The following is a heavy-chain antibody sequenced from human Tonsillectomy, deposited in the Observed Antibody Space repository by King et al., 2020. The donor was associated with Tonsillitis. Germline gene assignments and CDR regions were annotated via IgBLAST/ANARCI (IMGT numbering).Heavy chain of an antibody. CDR2: IIPIFATT. Sequence: QLVQSGAEVKKPGSSVKVSCKASGGTLSNYAINWVRQAPGQGLEWMGGIIPIFATTNLALKFQGRVTITADESTSTAYIELSSLRSEDTAVYYCARDPLPVLDYYDSSGRKLVEGDINDYWGQGTLVTVSS. V-gene: IGHV1-69*12. J-gene: IGHJ4*02. D-gene: IGHD3-22*01. CDR1: GGTLSNYA. CDR3: ARDPLPVLDYYDSSGRKLVEGDINDY.